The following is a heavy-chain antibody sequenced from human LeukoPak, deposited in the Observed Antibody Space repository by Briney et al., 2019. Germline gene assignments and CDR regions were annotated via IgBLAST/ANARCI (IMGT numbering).Heavy chain of an antibody. CDR2: ISGSGINT. D-gene: IGHD3-3*01. CDR3: AKYLSGNYYHGLDV. CDR1: GFTFSSYN. Sequence: PGGSLRLSCAASGFTFSSYNMVWARQPPGKGLEWVSIISGSGINTYYADSVKGRFTISRDNSKNTVYLQMSSLRAEDTAIYYCAKYLSGNYYHGLDVWGQGTTVTVSS. V-gene: IGHV3-23*01. J-gene: IGHJ6*02.